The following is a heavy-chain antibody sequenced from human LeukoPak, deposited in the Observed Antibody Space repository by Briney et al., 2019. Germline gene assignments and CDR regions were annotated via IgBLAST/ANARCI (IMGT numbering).Heavy chain of an antibody. V-gene: IGHV4-39*01. CDR1: GGSISSSTYC. CDR3: ARARGRGSAVDY. CDR2: MSYSGST. J-gene: IGHJ4*02. Sequence: SETLSLTCTVSGGSISSSTYCWGWIRQPPGKGLEWIGSMSYSGSTYYNPSLSLKSRVTISLDTSKNQFSLKLSSVTAADTAVYYCARARGRGSAVDYWGQGTLVTVSS. D-gene: IGHD3-16*01.